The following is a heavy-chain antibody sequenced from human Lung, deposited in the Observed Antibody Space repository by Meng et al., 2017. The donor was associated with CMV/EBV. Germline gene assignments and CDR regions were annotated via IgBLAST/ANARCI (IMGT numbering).Heavy chain of an antibody. CDR1: SSSYS. V-gene: IGHV4-39*07. CDR3: ARDGGSKGIVVVPASNWFDP. CDR2: IYYSGST. Sequence: SSSYSWGWIRQPPGKALEWIGSIYYSGSTYYNPSLKSRVTISVDTSKNQFSLKLSSVTAADTAVYYCARDGGSKGIVVVPASNWFDPWGQGTLVTVSS. J-gene: IGHJ5*02. D-gene: IGHD2-2*01.